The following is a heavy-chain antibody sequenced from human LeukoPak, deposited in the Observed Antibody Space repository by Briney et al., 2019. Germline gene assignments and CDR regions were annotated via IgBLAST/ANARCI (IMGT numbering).Heavy chain of an antibody. V-gene: IGHV4-4*07. J-gene: IGHJ5*02. Sequence: SETLCLTCTVSGGSISSFYWSWIREPAGKGLEWIGRIYTSGSTNYNPSLKSRVTMSVDTSKNQFSLKLSSVTAADTAVYYCARDEGSSSRGRRYNWFDPWGQGTLVTVSS. CDR2: IYTSGST. CDR1: GGSISSFY. CDR3: ARDEGSSSRGRRYNWFDP. D-gene: IGHD6-6*01.